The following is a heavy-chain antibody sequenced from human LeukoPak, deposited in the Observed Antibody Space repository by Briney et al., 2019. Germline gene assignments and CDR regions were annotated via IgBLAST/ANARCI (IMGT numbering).Heavy chain of an antibody. CDR2: ISGSGGST. V-gene: IGHV3-23*01. CDR1: GFTFSSYA. Sequence: GGSLRLSCAASGFTFSSYAMSWVRQAPGKGLEWVSAISGSGGSTYYADSVKGRFTISRDNAKNSLYLQMNSLRAEDTAVYYCASYCSGGSCYRSIWGQGTLVTVSS. J-gene: IGHJ4*02. CDR3: ASYCSGGSCYRSI. D-gene: IGHD2-15*01.